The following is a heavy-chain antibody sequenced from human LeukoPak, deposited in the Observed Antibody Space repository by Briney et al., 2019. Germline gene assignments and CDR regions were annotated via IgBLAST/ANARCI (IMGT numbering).Heavy chain of an antibody. CDR2: IYYSGST. CDR3: ARELSTGITIFGAPPYYFDY. J-gene: IGHJ4*02. V-gene: IGHV4-39*07. Sequence: SETLSLTCTVSGGSISSSSYYWGWIRQPPGKGLEWIGSIYYSGSTYYNPSLKSRVTISVDTSKNQFSLKLSSVTAADTAVYYCARELSTGITIFGAPPYYFDYWGQGTLVTVSS. CDR1: GGSISSSSYY. D-gene: IGHD3-3*01.